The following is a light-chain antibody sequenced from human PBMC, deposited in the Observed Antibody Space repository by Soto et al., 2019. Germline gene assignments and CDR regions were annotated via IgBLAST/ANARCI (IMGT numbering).Light chain of an antibody. CDR1: QSVRDSY. Sequence: EIVLTQSPGTLSLSPGERATLSCRASQSVRDSYLAWYQQKPGQAPSLLIYDTSTRATGIPDRFIGSGSGTDFALTISRVEPEDFARYFCQQYGSSPGTFGQGTKVEIK. CDR2: DTS. CDR3: QQYGSSPGT. J-gene: IGKJ1*01. V-gene: IGKV3-20*01.